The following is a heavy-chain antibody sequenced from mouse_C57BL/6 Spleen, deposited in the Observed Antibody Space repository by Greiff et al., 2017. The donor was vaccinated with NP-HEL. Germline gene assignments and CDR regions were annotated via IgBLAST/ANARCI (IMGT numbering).Heavy chain of an antibody. J-gene: IGHJ4*01. CDR2: ISSGGSYT. V-gene: IGHV5-6*01. CDR3: ARQLDAYAMDD. CDR1: GFTFSSYG. D-gene: IGHD4-1*01. Sequence: EVQLVESGGDLVKPGGSLKLSCAASGFTFSSYGMSWVRQTPDKRLEWVATISSGGSYTYYPDSVKGRFTISRDNAKNTLYLQMSSLKSEDTAMYYCARQLDAYAMDDWGQGTSVTVAS.